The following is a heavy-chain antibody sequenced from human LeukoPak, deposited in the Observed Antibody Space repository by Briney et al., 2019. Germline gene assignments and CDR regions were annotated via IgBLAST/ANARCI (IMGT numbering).Heavy chain of an antibody. CDR3: VRAHVGAGLAFDI. CDR2: ISIAGDT. Sequence: PGGSLRLSCAASGFSFSSYDMHWVRQAAGKGLEWVSAISIAGDTYYPDSAKGRFTISRENAKNSFYLQMNSLTAGDTAVYYCVRAHVGAGLAFDIWGQGTMVTVSS. CDR1: GFSFSSYD. D-gene: IGHD1-26*01. V-gene: IGHV3-13*01. J-gene: IGHJ3*02.